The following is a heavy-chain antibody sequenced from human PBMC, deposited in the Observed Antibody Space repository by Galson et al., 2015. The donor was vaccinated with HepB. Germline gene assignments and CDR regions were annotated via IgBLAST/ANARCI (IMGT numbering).Heavy chain of an antibody. CDR2: IIPILGIA. Sequence: SVKVSCKASGGTFSSYAISWVRQAPGQGLEWMGRIIPILGIANYAQKFQGRVTITADKSTSTAYMELSSLRSEDTAVYYCAEYSSGWSTRADWFDPWGQGTLVTVSS. CDR1: GGTFSSYA. CDR3: AEYSSGWSTRADWFDP. D-gene: IGHD6-19*01. V-gene: IGHV1-69*04. J-gene: IGHJ5*02.